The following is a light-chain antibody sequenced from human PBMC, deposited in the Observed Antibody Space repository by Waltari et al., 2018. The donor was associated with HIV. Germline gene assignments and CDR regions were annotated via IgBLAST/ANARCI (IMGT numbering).Light chain of an antibody. CDR3: GAWESSLSVVV. Sequence: QSVLTQPPSVPAVPGQSVTTSCSGSSPNIGNNFVSCYQQLPGTAPKLLIFESNKRPSGIPDRLSGSTSGTSATLGITGLQTGDEADYYCGAWESSLSVVVFGGGTKLTVL. CDR1: SPNIGNNF. CDR2: ESN. V-gene: IGLV1-51*01. J-gene: IGLJ2*01.